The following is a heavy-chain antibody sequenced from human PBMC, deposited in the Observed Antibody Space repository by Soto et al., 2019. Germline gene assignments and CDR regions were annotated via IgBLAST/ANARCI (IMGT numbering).Heavy chain of an antibody. J-gene: IGHJ4*02. CDR2: IYYSGST. CDR3: ARLRGYSGYELDY. CDR1: GGSISSYY. Sequence: ASETLSLTCTVSGGSISSYYWSWIRQPPGKGLEWIGYIYYSGSTNYNPSLKSRVTISVDTSKNQFSLKLSSVTAADTAVYYCARLRGYSGYELDYWGQGTLVTVSS. D-gene: IGHD5-12*01. V-gene: IGHV4-59*08.